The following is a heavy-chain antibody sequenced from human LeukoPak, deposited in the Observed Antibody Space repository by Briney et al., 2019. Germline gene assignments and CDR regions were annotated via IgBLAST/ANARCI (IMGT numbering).Heavy chain of an antibody. CDR2: ISGSGGST. V-gene: IGHV3-23*01. CDR3: AKDVGDILTGPDAFDI. Sequence: PGGTLRLSCAASGFTFSSYGMSWVRQAPGKGLEWVSAISGSGGSTYYADSVKGRFIISRDNSKNTLYLQMNSLRAEDTAVYYCAKDVGDILTGPDAFDIWGQGTMVTVSS. D-gene: IGHD3-9*01. J-gene: IGHJ3*02. CDR1: GFTFSSYG.